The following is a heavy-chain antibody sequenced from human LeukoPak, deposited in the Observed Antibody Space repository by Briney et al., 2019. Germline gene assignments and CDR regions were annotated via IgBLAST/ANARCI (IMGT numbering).Heavy chain of an antibody. CDR3: ARGHYDSSGYGDY. D-gene: IGHD3-22*01. V-gene: IGHV1-69*04. CDR2: IIPILGIA. Sequence: SVKVSCKASGGTFSSYAISWVRQAPGQGLEWMGRIIPILGIANYAQKFQGRVTITADKSTSTAYMELSSLRSEDTAVYYCARGHYDSSGYGDYWGQGTLVTVSS. J-gene: IGHJ4*02. CDR1: GGTFSSYA.